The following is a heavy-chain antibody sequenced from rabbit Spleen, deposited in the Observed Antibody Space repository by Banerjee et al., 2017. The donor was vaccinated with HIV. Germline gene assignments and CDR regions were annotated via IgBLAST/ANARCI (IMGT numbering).Heavy chain of an antibody. Sequence: QSLEESGGDLVKPGASLTLTCTASGFSFSSNDYMCWVRQAPGKGLEWIGCIYTGNGKTYYASWAKGRFTISKTSNTVDLKMTSLTAADTATYFCARDSGSGHYIDVLFNLWGPGTLVTVS. D-gene: IGHD1-1*01. CDR2: IYTGNGKT. V-gene: IGHV1S40*01. J-gene: IGHJ4*01. CDR3: ARDSGSGHYIDVLFNL. CDR1: GFSFSSNDY.